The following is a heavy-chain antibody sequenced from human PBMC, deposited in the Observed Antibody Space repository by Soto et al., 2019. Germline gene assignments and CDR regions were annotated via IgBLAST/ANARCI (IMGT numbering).Heavy chain of an antibody. CDR3: ARDKGYCSGTKCYNTLFDY. CDR1: GYNFITYN. Sequence: ASVKVSCKASGYNFITYNMHWVRQAPGQRPEWMGWINTANGNTRYPQNFQGRVTITRDTSATTAYMELYSLRSEDTAVYYCARDKGYCSGTKCYNTLFDYWGQGALVTVS. D-gene: IGHD2-2*02. V-gene: IGHV1-3*04. J-gene: IGHJ4*02. CDR2: INTANGNT.